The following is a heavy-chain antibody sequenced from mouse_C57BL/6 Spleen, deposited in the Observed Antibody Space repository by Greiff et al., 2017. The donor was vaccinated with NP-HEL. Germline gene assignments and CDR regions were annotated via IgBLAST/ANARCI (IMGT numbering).Heavy chain of an antibody. CDR2: IWRGGST. CDR3: AKTKINYLYAMDY. CDR1: GFSLTSYG. Sequence: VQLQQSGPGLVQPSQRLSITCTVSGFSLTSYGVHWVRQSPGKGLEWLGVIWRGGSTDYNAAFMSRLSITKDNSKSQVFFKMNSLQADDTAIYYCAKTKINYLYAMDYWGQGTSVTVSS. V-gene: IGHV2-5*01. D-gene: IGHD1-1*01. J-gene: IGHJ4*01.